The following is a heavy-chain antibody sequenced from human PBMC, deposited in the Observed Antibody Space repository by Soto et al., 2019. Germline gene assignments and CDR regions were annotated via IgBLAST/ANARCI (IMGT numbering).Heavy chain of an antibody. V-gene: IGHV4-4*07. CDR2: IYMSGTT. Sequence: SETLSLTCTVSDGYINNHFWSWIRQPAGKGLEWIGHIYMSGTTTYNPSLKSRVTMSVDTPRNQFSLKVSSVTAADTAVDYFARINGGSPDFWGQGAMVTVSS. D-gene: IGHD2-15*01. CDR1: DGYINNHF. CDR3: ARINGGSPDF. J-gene: IGHJ4*02.